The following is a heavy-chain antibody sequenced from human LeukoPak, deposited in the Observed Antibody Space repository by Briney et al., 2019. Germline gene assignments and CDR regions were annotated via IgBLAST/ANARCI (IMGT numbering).Heavy chain of an antibody. CDR3: AKYGSTSPPNWFDP. CDR1: GGSISSYY. CDR2: IYYSGST. D-gene: IGHD3-10*01. Sequence: PSETLSLTCTVSGGSISSYYWSWIRQPPGKGLEWIGYIYYSGSTNYNPSLKSRVTVSVDTSKNQFSLKLSSVTAADTAVYYCAKYGSTSPPNWFDPWGQGTLVTVSS. V-gene: IGHV4-59*01. J-gene: IGHJ5*02.